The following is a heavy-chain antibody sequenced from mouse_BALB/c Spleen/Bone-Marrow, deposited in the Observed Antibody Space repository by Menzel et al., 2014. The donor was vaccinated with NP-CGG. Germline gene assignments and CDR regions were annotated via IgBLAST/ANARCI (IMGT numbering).Heavy chain of an antibody. V-gene: IGHV5-17*02. D-gene: IGHD2-14*01. CDR2: ISSGSSTI. J-gene: IGHJ4*01. CDR3: ARWRYGYAMDY. Sequence: EVKLVESGGGLVQPGGSRKLSCAASGFTFSSFGMHWVRQAPEKGLGWVAYISSGSSTIYYADTVKGRFTISRDNPKNTLFLQMTSLRSEDTAMYYCARWRYGYAMDYWGQGTSVTVSS. CDR1: GFTFSSFG.